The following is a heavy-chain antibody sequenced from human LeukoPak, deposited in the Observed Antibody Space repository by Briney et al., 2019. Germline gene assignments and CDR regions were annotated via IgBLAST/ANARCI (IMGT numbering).Heavy chain of an antibody. CDR3: AKEGGYFDWPFTFDY. J-gene: IGHJ4*02. D-gene: IGHD3-9*01. CDR2: ISGSDGST. CDR1: GFTFSSYG. V-gene: IGHV3-23*01. Sequence: PGGSLRLSCAASGFTFSSYGMSWVRQAPGKGLEWVSGISGSDGSTYSADSVKGRFTISRDNSKNTLYLQRNSLRAEDTAVYYCAKEGGYFDWPFTFDYWGQGTLVTVSS.